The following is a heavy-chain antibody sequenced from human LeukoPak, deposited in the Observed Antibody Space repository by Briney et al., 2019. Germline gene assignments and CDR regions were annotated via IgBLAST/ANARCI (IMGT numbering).Heavy chain of an antibody. Sequence: GGSLRLSCAASGFTFSSYGMHWVRQAPGKGLEWVAITSYDGSNKYYAESVKGRFTISRDNSKNTLYLQMNSLRAEDTAVYYCARARRDTAMAYDYWGQGTLVTVSS. V-gene: IGHV3-30*03. D-gene: IGHD5-18*01. CDR2: TSYDGSNK. J-gene: IGHJ4*02. CDR3: ARARRDTAMAYDY. CDR1: GFTFSSYG.